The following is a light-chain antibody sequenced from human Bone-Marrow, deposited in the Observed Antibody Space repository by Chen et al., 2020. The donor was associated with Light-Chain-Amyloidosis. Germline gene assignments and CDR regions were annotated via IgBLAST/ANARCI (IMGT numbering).Light chain of an antibody. J-gene: IGKJ1*01. Sequence: DIVMTQSQDSLAVSMGDRATINCRSSNSILYRSKNKTYLAWYQQKPGQPPKMLIYWASTRESVVPDLLSGGGTETDFTLTISSLQAEDVAVYYCHQYFSTPPTFGQGTKVYVK. CDR3: HQYFSTPPT. CDR2: WAS. V-gene: IGKV4-1*01. CDR1: NSILYRSKNKTY.